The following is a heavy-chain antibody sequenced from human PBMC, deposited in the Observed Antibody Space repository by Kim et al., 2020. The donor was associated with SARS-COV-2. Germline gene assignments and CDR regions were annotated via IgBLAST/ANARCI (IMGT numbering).Heavy chain of an antibody. Sequence: GGSLRLSCAASGFTLRSYAMHWVRQAPGKGLEWVAVESYDGNEKYYADSVKGRFSISRDYSKNTLYLQTNSLRAEDTAVYYCTRDSGAVTGGYYYFHMDVWGRGPTVTVSS. CDR1: GFTLRSYA. V-gene: IGHV3-30-3*01. D-gene: IGHD2-21*02. CDR2: ESYDGNEK. J-gene: IGHJ6*02. CDR3: TRDSGAVTGGYYYFHMDV.